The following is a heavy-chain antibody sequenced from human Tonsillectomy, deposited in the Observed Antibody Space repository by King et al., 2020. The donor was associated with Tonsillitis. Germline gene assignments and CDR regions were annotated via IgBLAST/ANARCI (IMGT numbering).Heavy chain of an antibody. Sequence: VQLVESGGGVVQPGRSLRLSRAASGFTLSSYAMHWVRQAPGKGLEWVAVISYDGSNKYYADSVKGRFTISRDNSKNTLYLQMNSLRAEDTAVYYCAKDPYYCIGGSCPTGDAFDIWGQGTMVTVSS. J-gene: IGHJ3*02. D-gene: IGHD2-15*01. CDR1: GFTLSSYA. V-gene: IGHV3-30*18. CDR2: ISYDGSNK. CDR3: AKDPYYCIGGSCPTGDAFDI.